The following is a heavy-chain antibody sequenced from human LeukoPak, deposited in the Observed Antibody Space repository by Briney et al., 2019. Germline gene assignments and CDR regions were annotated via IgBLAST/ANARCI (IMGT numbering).Heavy chain of an antibody. CDR3: ARDRYYGSGSYYSDY. Sequence: GGSLGLSCAASGFTFSSYWMHWVRQAPGKGLVWVSRINSDGSSTSYADSVKGRFTISRDNAKNTLYLQMNSLRAEDTAVYYCARDRYYGSGSYYSDYWGQGTLVTVSS. CDR1: GFTFSSYW. V-gene: IGHV3-74*01. J-gene: IGHJ4*02. D-gene: IGHD3-10*01. CDR2: INSDGSST.